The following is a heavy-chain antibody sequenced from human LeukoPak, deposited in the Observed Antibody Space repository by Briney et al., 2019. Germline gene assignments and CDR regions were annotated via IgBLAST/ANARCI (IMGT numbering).Heavy chain of an antibody. V-gene: IGHV3-74*01. D-gene: IGHD3-3*01. CDR3: ASFTIFGVVPDY. CDR1: GFTFSSYW. J-gene: IGHJ4*02. CDR2: INSDGSST. Sequence: GGSLRPSCAASGFTFSSYWMHWVRQAPGKGLVWVSRINSDGSSTSYADSVKGRFTVSRDNAKNTLYLQMNSLRAEDTAVYYCASFTIFGVVPDYWGQGTPVTVSS.